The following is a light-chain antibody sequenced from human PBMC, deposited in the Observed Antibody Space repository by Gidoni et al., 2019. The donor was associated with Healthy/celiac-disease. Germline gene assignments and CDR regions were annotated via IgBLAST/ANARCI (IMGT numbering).Light chain of an antibody. CDR3: QQANSFPLT. CDR2: AAS. CDR1: QGISSW. V-gene: IGKV1D-12*01. Sequence: DIQMTQSPSSVSASVGDRVTITCRASQGISSWLAWYQKKPGKAPKLLIYAASSLQSGVPSRFSGSGSGTDFTLTISSLQPEDFATYYCQQANSFPLTFGGGTKVEFK. J-gene: IGKJ4*02.